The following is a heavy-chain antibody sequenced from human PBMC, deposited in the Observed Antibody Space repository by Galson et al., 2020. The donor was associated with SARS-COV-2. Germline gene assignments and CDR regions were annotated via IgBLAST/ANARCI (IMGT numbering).Heavy chain of an antibody. CDR2: FDPEDGET. J-gene: IGHJ6*02. V-gene: IGHV1-24*01. Sequence: ASVKVSCKVSGYTLTELSMHWVRQAPGKGLEWMGGFDPEDGETIYAQKFQGRVTMTKDTSTDTAYMELSSLRSEDTAVYYCAVALAVAGTGYYYYGMDVWGQGTTVTVSS. D-gene: IGHD6-19*01. CDR3: AVALAVAGTGYYYYGMDV. CDR1: GYTLTELS.